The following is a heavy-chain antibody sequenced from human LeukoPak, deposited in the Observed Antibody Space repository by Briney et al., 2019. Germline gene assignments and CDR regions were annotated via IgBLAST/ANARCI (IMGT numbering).Heavy chain of an antibody. Sequence: GGSLRLSCAASGFTFSSYGMHWVRQAPGKGLEWVAVIWYDGSNKYYVDSVKGRFTISRDNSKNTLYLQMNSLRAEDTAVYYCARGITIFGVALNYGMDVWGQGTTVTVSS. D-gene: IGHD3-3*01. CDR3: ARGITIFGVALNYGMDV. CDR2: IWYDGSNK. V-gene: IGHV3-33*01. CDR1: GFTFSSYG. J-gene: IGHJ6*02.